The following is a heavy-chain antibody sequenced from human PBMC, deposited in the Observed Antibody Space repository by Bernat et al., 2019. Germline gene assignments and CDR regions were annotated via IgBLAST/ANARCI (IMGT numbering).Heavy chain of an antibody. J-gene: IGHJ6*02. Sequence: QVRRVQAGAEVKKPESSVEFSCKLAGYTFTGYYMHWVRQAPGQGLEWMGWINPNSGCTNYAQKFQGRVTMTRDTSISTAYMELSRLRSDDTAVYYCARDLEDGGGVAGTNYYYGMDVWGQGTLVNVSS. V-gene: IGHV1-2*02. CDR3: ARDLEDGGGVAGTNYYYGMDV. CDR1: GYTFTGYY. D-gene: IGHD6-19*01. CDR2: INPNSGCT.